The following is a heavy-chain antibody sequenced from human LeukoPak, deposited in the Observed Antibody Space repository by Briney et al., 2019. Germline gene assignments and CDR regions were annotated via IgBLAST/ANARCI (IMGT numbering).Heavy chain of an antibody. V-gene: IGHV4-59*01. D-gene: IGHD6-19*01. CDR3: ATGRAYSSVDY. CDR1: GGSISSYY. J-gene: IGHJ4*02. Sequence: PSETLSLTCTVSGGSISSYYWSWIRQPPGKGLEWIWCIYYTGSTNYNPSLKSRVTISVDTSKNQFSLKLSSVTAADTAVYYCATGRAYSSVDYWGQGTVVTVSS. CDR2: IYYTGST.